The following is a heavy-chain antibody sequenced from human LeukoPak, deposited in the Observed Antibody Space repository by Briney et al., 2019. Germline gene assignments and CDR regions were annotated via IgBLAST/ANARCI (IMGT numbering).Heavy chain of an antibody. J-gene: IGHJ3*02. CDR3: ALSGTYWGAFDI. CDR2: FYTSGST. Sequence: ETPFVTCTVSGGSISNYYWSWIRQPAGKGLEWIGRFYTSGSTNQNPSLKSRVTMSVDTSTNQLSLKLSSVTAAETAVYYCALSGTYWGAFDIWGQGTM. CDR1: GGSISNYY. V-gene: IGHV4-4*07. D-gene: IGHD1-26*01.